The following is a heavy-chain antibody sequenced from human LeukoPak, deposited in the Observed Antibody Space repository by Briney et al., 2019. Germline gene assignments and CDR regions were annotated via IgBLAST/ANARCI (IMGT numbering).Heavy chain of an antibody. D-gene: IGHD1-26*01. CDR1: GGSFSGYY. V-gene: IGHV4-34*01. CDR3: ARGVVGATKNFDY. CDR2: INHSGST. Sequence: SETLSLTCAVYGGSFSGYYWSWIRQPPGKGLEWIGEINHSGSTNYNPSLKSRVTISVDTSKNQFSLKLSSVTAADTAVYYCARGVVGATKNFDYWGQGTLDTVSS. J-gene: IGHJ4*02.